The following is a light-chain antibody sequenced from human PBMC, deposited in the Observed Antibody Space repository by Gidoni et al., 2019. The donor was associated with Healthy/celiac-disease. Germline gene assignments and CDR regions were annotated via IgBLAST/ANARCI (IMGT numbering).Light chain of an antibody. CDR3: QQYGSSP. V-gene: IGKV3-20*01. J-gene: IGKJ5*01. CDR1: QSVSSSY. CDR2: GAS. Sequence: IVLTHSPGTLSLSPGERATLSCSASQSVSSSYLAWYQQKPGQAPRLLIYGASSRATGIPDRFSGSGSGTDFTLTISRLEPEDFAVYYCQQYGSSPFGQGTRLEIK.